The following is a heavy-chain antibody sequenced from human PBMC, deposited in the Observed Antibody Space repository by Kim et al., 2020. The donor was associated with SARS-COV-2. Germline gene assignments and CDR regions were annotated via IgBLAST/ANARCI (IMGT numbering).Heavy chain of an antibody. Sequence: GGSLRLSCAASGFTFSSYDMSWVRQAPGKGLEWVAVISGSGGYTVHADSVKGRFTISRDNSQNTLYLQMNSLRAEDTAVYYCAKSGGDQLPKRVYDPWGQGTLVTVSS. J-gene: IGHJ5*02. V-gene: IGHV3-23*01. D-gene: IGHD2-2*01. CDR3: AKSGGDQLPKRVYDP. CDR2: ISGSGGYT. CDR1: GFTFSSYD.